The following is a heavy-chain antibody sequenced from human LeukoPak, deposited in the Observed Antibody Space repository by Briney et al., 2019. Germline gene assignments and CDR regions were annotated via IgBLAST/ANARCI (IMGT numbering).Heavy chain of an antibody. CDR2: IYPGDSDT. V-gene: IGHV5-51*01. CDR3: AKSGSFYVAAGFDT. Sequence: GAPLKISCNASVARFSTSWIAWVRQLPGKDLEWMGIIYPGDSDTRYNPSFQGQVTISADKSINTAYLQWSSLKASDTAIYYCAKSGSFYVAAGFDTWGQGTLVTVSS. J-gene: IGHJ5*02. D-gene: IGHD1-26*01. CDR1: VARFSTSW.